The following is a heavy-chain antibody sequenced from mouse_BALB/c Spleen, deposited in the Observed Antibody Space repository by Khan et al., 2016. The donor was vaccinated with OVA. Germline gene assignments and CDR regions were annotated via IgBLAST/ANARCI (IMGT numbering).Heavy chain of an antibody. CDR2: ISSGGST. V-gene: IGHV5-6-5*01. CDR1: GFTFSSYA. Sequence: EVELVESGGGLVKPGGSLKLSCVASGFTFSSYAMSWVRQTPEKRLEWVASISSGGSTYYPDSVKGRFTISRDNARNILYLQMSSLRSEDTATYYCSRGYNFDYWGQGTTLTVSS. CDR3: SRGYNFDY. J-gene: IGHJ2*01.